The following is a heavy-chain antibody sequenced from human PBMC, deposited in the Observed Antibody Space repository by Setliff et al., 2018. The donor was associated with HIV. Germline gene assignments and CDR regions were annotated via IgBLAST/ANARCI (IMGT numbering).Heavy chain of an antibody. CDR3: ASSRGSSWYLFNYGMDV. V-gene: IGHV1-2*06. CDR1: GYTFTGYY. D-gene: IGHD6-13*01. CDR2: INPNSGGT. J-gene: IGHJ6*02. Sequence: ASVKVSCKASGYTFTGYYMHWVRQAPGQGLEWMGRINPNSGGTNYAQRFQGRVTMTRDTSTSTVYMELSSLRSEDTAVYYCASSRGSSWYLFNYGMDVWGQGTTVTVSS.